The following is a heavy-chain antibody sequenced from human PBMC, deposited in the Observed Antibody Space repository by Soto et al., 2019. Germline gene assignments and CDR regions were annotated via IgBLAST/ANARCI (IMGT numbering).Heavy chain of an antibody. CDR3: ARDSWNPTVDTANWYFDL. J-gene: IGHJ2*01. CDR2: IGTAGDT. D-gene: IGHD5-18*01. Sequence: EVQLVESGGGLVQPGGSLRLSCAASGFTFSSYDMHWVRQATGKGLEWVSAIGTAGDTYYPGSVKGRFTISRENAKNSLYLQMNSLRAGDTAVYYCARDSWNPTVDTANWYFDLWGRGTLVTVSS. CDR1: GFTFSSYD. V-gene: IGHV3-13*04.